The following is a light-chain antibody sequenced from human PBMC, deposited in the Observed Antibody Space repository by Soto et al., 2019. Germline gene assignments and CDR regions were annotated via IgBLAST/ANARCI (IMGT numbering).Light chain of an antibody. J-gene: IGKJ1*01. CDR1: QSFSSSY. CDR3: QQYGSSPPGT. CDR2: GAS. Sequence: EIVLTQSPGSLSLSPGERATLSCRASQSFSSSYLAWYQQKPDQAPRLLIYGASSRATGIPDRFSGSGSGTDFTLTISRLEPEDSAVYYCQQYGSSPPGTFGQGTKVEI. V-gene: IGKV3-20*01.